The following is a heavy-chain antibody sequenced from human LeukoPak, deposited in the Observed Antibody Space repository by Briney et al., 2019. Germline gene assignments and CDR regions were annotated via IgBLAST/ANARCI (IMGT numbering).Heavy chain of an antibody. CDR1: GGTFSSYA. J-gene: IGHJ4*02. Sequence: ASVKVSCKASGGTFSSYAISWVRQAPGQGLEWMGGIIPILGTANYAQKFQGRVTITADESTSTAYMELSSLRSEDTAVYYCASPTAGSGKHFDYWGQGTLVTVSS. D-gene: IGHD3-10*01. CDR2: IIPILGTA. V-gene: IGHV1-69*13. CDR3: ASPTAGSGKHFDY.